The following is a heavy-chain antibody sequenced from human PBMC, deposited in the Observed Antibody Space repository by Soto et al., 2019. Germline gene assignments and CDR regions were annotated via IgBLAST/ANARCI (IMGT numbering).Heavy chain of an antibody. Sequence: GGSLRLSCAASGFTFSSYGMHWVRQAPGKGLEWVAVIWYDGSNKYYADSVKGRFTISRDNSKNTLYLQMNSLRAEDTAVYYCARDIAAAGVPLDYWGQGTLVTVSS. J-gene: IGHJ4*02. D-gene: IGHD6-13*01. V-gene: IGHV3-33*01. CDR2: IWYDGSNK. CDR1: GFTFSSYG. CDR3: ARDIAAAGVPLDY.